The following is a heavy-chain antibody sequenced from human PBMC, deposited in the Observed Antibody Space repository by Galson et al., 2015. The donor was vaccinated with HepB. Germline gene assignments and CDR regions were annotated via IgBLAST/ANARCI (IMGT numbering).Heavy chain of an antibody. CDR2: IYGGGST. V-gene: IGHV3-66*01. J-gene: IGHJ4*02. CDR1: GFTVSSNY. CDR3: ARDSGDWNPDY. Sequence: SLRLSCAGSGFTVSSNYMNWVRQAPGKGLEWVSVIYGGGSTHYADSVRGRFTISRDNSKNTLYLEMNSLRAEDTALYYCARDSGDWNPDYWGQGTLVTVSS. D-gene: IGHD1-1*01.